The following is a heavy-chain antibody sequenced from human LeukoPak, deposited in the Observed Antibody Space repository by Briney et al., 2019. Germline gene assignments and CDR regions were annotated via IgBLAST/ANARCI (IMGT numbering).Heavy chain of an antibody. CDR3: ARADYYDSSGYYDFDY. CDR1: GGTFSSYA. Sequence: ASVKVSCKASGGTFSSYAISWVRQAPGQGLEWMGGIIPIFGTANYAQKFQGRVTITADESTSTAYMELSSLRSEDMAVYYCARADYYDSSGYYDFDYWGQGTLVTVSS. D-gene: IGHD3-22*01. CDR2: IIPIFGTA. J-gene: IGHJ4*02. V-gene: IGHV1-69*13.